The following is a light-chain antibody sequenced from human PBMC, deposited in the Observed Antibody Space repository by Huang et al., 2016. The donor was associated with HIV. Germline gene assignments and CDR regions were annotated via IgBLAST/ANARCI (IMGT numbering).Light chain of an antibody. CDR2: AAS. J-gene: IGKJ3*01. Sequence: DIQMTQSPSSLSASVGDRVTITCRASQSISSYLNLYQQKPGKAPKLLIYAASSLQSGVPSRFSGSGSGTDFTLTISSLQPEDFATYYCQQSYSTRFTFGPGTKVDIK. V-gene: IGKV1-39*01. CDR3: QQSYSTRFT. CDR1: QSISSY.